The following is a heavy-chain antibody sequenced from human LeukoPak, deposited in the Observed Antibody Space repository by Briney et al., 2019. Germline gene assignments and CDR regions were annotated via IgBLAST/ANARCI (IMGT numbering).Heavy chain of an antibody. CDR3: AKATGDWYFDL. CDR2: INSDGGTT. J-gene: IGHJ2*01. Sequence: GGSLRLSCGASGFTFSSYWMHWVRQAPGKGLVWVSGINSDGGTTTYADSVKGRFTISRDNAKNSLYLQMNSLRPDDTAFYYCAKATGDWYFDLWGRGTLVTVSS. D-gene: IGHD7-27*01. V-gene: IGHV3-74*01. CDR1: GFTFSSYW.